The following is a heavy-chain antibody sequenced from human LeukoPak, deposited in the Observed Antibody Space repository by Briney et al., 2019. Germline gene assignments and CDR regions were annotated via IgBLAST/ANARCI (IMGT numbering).Heavy chain of an antibody. CDR1: GYTFTSYG. J-gene: IGHJ6*03. CDR2: MNPNSGNT. D-gene: IGHD1-26*01. Sequence: GASVRVSCKASGYTFTSYGISWVRQATGQGLEWMGWMNPNSGNTGYAQKFQGRVTMTRNTSISTAYMELSSLRSEDTAVYYCARVEVGATPLNYYMDVWGKGTTVTVSS. V-gene: IGHV1-8*02. CDR3: ARVEVGATPLNYYMDV.